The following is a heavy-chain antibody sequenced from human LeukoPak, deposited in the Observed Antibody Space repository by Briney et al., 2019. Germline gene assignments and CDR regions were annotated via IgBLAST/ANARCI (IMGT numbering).Heavy chain of an antibody. CDR3: ARGRNYMSPFDY. D-gene: IGHD1-14*01. Sequence: GASVKVSCKASGYNFVNYDINWVRQATGQGPEWLGWMNLNTGDTEYAQNYQGRVTFTRVPSTSTAYMDLSGLTSDDTATYFCARGRNYMSPFDYWGQGTLVTVSS. J-gene: IGHJ4*02. CDR2: MNLNTGDT. V-gene: IGHV1-8*03. CDR1: GYNFVNYD.